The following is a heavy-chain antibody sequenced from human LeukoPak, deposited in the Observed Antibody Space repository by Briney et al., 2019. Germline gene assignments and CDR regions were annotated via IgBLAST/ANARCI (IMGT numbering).Heavy chain of an antibody. CDR3: ARGWKTGEGPY. J-gene: IGHJ4*02. CDR1: DFTFSTYS. Sequence: GGSLRLSCAASDFTFSTYSMNWVRQAPGKGLEWVSSVSSGSSYIYYADSVKGRFTISRDNAKNSLYLQMNSLRAEDTAVYYCARGWKTGEGPYWGQGSLVTVSS. D-gene: IGHD3-9*01. CDR2: VSSGSSYI. V-gene: IGHV3-21*01.